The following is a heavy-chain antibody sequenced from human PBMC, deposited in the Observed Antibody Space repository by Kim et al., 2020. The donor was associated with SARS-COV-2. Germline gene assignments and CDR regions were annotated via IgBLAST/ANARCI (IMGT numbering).Heavy chain of an antibody. CDR1: GFTFSDYY. Sequence: GGSLRLSCAASGFTFSDYYMSWIRQAPGKGLEWVSYISSSSSYTNYADSVKGRFTISRDNAKNSLYLQMNSLRAEDTAVYYCASGLSGSYPTNLGGQGTLVTVSS. V-gene: IGHV3-11*06. D-gene: IGHD1-26*01. CDR2: ISSSSSYT. CDR3: ASGLSGSYPTNL. J-gene: IGHJ4*02.